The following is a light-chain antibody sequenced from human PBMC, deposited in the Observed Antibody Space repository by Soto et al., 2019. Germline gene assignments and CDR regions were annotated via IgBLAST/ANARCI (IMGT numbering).Light chain of an antibody. Sequence: QSALTQPASVSGSPGQSITISCTGTSSDVGGYNYVSWYQQHPGKATHLMIYDVSNRPSGVSNRFSGSKSGNTASLTISGLQAEDDADYYCSSYTNSSTIHVVFGGGTKVTVL. CDR1: SSDVGGYNY. J-gene: IGLJ2*01. CDR3: SSYTNSSTIHVV. CDR2: DVS. V-gene: IGLV2-14*01.